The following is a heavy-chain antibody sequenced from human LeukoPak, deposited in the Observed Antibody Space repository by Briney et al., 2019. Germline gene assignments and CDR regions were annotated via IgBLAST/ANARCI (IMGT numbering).Heavy chain of an antibody. Sequence: SQTLSLTCAVSGGSISSGGYSWSWIRQPPGKGLEWIVYIYHSGSTYYNPSLKSRVTISVDRSKNQFSLKLSSVTAADTAVYYCARGRAAAGYYGMDVWGKGTTVTVSS. CDR2: IYHSGST. CDR1: GGSISSGGYS. J-gene: IGHJ6*04. CDR3: ARGRAAAGYYGMDV. V-gene: IGHV4-30-2*01. D-gene: IGHD6-13*01.